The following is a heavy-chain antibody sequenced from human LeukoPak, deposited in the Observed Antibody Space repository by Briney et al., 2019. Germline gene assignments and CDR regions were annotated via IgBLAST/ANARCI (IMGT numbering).Heavy chain of an antibody. J-gene: IGHJ4*02. Sequence: GGSLRLSCAAFGFIFSNYPMNWVRQAPGKGLEWVSIIYSGGSTYYADSVKGRFTISRDNSKNTLSLQMNSLRAEDTAVYYCARVVTAGSYYFDYWGQGTLVTVSS. CDR1: GFIFSNYP. CDR3: ARVVTAGSYYFDY. V-gene: IGHV3-53*01. D-gene: IGHD2-21*02. CDR2: IYSGGST.